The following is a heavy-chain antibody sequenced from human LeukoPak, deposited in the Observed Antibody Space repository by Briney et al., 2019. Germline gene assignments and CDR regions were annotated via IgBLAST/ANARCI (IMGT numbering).Heavy chain of an antibody. V-gene: IGHV3-7*03. J-gene: IGHJ6*02. CDR2: INHNGNVN. D-gene: IGHD3-16*01. CDR1: GFTFSRSI. CDR3: ARGGGLDV. Sequence: PGGSLRLSCVDSGFTFSRSIIHWVRQAPGKGLEWVASINHNGNVNYYVDSVKGRFTISRDNAKNSLYLQMSNLRAEDTAVYFCARGGGLDVWGQGATVTISS.